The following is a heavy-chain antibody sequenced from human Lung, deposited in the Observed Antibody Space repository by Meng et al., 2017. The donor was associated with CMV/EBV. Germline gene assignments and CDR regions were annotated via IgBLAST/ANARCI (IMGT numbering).Heavy chain of an antibody. V-gene: IGHV3-74*01. CDR1: GFTFSSTW. Sequence: GGSLRLSXAASGFTFSSTWMHWVRQAPGKGLVWVSRINSVGSSTIYADSVKGRFTISIDNAKNTLYLQMNSLRSEDTAVYYCAREPYDYDSSLDYWGKGTLVTVSS. CDR3: AREPYDYDSSLDY. CDR2: INSVGSST. D-gene: IGHD3-22*01. J-gene: IGHJ4*02.